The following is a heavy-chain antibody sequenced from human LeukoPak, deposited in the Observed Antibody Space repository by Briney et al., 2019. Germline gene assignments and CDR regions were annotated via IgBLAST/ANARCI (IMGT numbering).Heavy chain of an antibody. D-gene: IGHD5-12*01. J-gene: IGHJ4*02. CDR2: INPNSGGT. CDR3: ARAPPIVATIGGSISSDY. V-gene: IGHV1-2*02. Sequence: ASVKVSCKASGYTFIDYYVNWVRQAPGQGLEWMGWINPNSGGTNYAQKFQGRVTMTRDTSISTAYMELSSLRSDDTAVYYCARAPPIVATIGGSISSDYWGQGTLVTVSS. CDR1: GYTFIDYY.